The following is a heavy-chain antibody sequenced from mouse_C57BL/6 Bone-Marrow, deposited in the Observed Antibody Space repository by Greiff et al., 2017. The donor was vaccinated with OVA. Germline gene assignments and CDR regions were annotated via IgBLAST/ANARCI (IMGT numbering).Heavy chain of an antibody. CDR1: GFNIKDDY. J-gene: IGHJ2*01. V-gene: IGHV14-4*01. D-gene: IGHD1-1*01. Sequence: EVKLMESGAELVRPGASVKLSCTASGFNIKDDYMHWVKQRPEQGLAWIGWIDPENGDTEYASKFQGKATITADTSSNTAYLQLSSLTSEDTAVYYCTSPDYYGKNYWGQGTTLTVSS. CDR2: IDPENGDT. CDR3: TSPDYYGKNY.